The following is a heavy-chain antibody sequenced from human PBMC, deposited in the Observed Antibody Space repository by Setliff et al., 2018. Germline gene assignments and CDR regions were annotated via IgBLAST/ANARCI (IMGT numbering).Heavy chain of an antibody. J-gene: IGHJ5*02. D-gene: IGHD3-3*01. CDR1: GHTFTSYF. V-gene: IGHV1-46*01. CDR2: INPSGGYT. Sequence: ASVKVSCKASGHTFTSYFMQWVRPAPGQGLEWMGRINPSGGYTIYAQKLQGRVTMTTDTSTSTAYMELRSLTSDDMAVYYCARVRSPALLAITNNWFDPWGQGALVTVSS. CDR3: ARVRSPALLAITNNWFDP.